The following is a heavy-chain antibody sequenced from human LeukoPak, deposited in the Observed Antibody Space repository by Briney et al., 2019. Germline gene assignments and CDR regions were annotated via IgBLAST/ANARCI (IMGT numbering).Heavy chain of an antibody. Sequence: GGSLRLSCAASGFTFSSYWMHWVRQAPGKGLVWVSRINGDRSSTNYADSVKGRFTISRDNAKNTLYLQMNSLRAEDTAVYYCATQSGGNVYWGQGTLVTVSS. J-gene: IGHJ4*02. V-gene: IGHV3-74*01. CDR1: GFTFSSYW. D-gene: IGHD4-23*01. CDR2: INGDRSST. CDR3: ATQSGGNVY.